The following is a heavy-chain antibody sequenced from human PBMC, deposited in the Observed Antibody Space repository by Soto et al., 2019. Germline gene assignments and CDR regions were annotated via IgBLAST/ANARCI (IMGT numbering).Heavy chain of an antibody. CDR2: INPKSGGT. Sequence: QAQLVQSGAEVKKPGASVKVSCMASGYTFSGNYLHWMRQAPGQGLEWMGWINPKSGGTGYAQKFQGGVTMTTDTSTSTAYMELSSLRSADTAVYYCVRGIAALRLSWFGPWGQGTLVTVSS. V-gene: IGHV1-2*02. D-gene: IGHD6-13*01. CDR1: GYTFSGNY. J-gene: IGHJ5*02. CDR3: VRGIAALRLSWFGP.